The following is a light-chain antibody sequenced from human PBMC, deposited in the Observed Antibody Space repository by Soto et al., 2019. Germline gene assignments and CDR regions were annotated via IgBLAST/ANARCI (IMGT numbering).Light chain of an antibody. CDR1: QSVSSSY. CDR3: QQYGSSPPHT. Sequence: EIVLTQSPGTLSLSPGERATLSCRASQSVSSSYLAWYQQKPGQAPRLLIYGASSRATGIPDRFSGSGSGTNFTLTISRLEPEDFAVYYCQQYGSSPPHTFHQGTKLEIK. CDR2: GAS. J-gene: IGKJ2*01. V-gene: IGKV3-20*01.